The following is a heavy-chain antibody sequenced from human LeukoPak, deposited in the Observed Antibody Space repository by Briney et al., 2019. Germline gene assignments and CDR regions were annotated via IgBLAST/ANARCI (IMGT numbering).Heavy chain of an antibody. CDR3: ARIDGSGMWLGY. D-gene: IGHD3-10*01. J-gene: IGHJ4*02. Sequence: ESGPALVKPTQTLTLTCTFSGFSLSTSGMCVSWIRQPPGKALEWLARIDWDDDKYYSTSLKTRLTISKATSKNQVVLTMPNMDPVDTATYYCARIDGSGMWLGYWGQGTLVTVSS. V-gene: IGHV2-70*11. CDR2: IDWDDDK. CDR1: GFSLSTSGMC.